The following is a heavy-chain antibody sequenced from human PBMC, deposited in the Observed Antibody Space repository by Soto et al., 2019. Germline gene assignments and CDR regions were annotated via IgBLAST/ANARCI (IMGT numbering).Heavy chain of an antibody. J-gene: IGHJ5*02. D-gene: IGHD6-19*01. V-gene: IGHV4-4*02. CDR2: IFQSGST. CDR1: GGTIRSPDW. Sequence: SETLSLTCGVSGGTIRSPDWWTWVRQPPGKGLEWIGEIFQSGSTNYTPSLESRVTISVDKSKNQFSLTLTSVTAADTAVYFCARGRGRYSSGWSWFDPWGQGILDTVSS. CDR3: ARGRGRYSSGWSWFDP.